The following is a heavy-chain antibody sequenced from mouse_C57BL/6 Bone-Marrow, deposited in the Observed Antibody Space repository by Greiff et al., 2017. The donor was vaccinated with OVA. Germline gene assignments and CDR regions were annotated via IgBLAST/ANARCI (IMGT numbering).Heavy chain of an antibody. V-gene: IGHV1-54*01. Sequence: QVQLQQSGAELVRPGTSVKVSCKASGYAFTNYLIEWVKQRPGQGLEWIGVFNPGSGGTNYNEKFKGKATLTADKSSSTAYMQLSSLTSEDSAVYFCARPGHYYGSSYRYFDVWGTGTTVTVSS. CDR2: FNPGSGGT. CDR3: ARPGHYYGSSYRYFDV. CDR1: GYAFTNYL. D-gene: IGHD1-1*01. J-gene: IGHJ1*03.